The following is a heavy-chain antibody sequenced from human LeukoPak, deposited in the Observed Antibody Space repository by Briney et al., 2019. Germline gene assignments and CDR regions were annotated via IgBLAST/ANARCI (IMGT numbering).Heavy chain of an antibody. CDR3: ARDLSAVTTVTPTYYYYGMDV. Sequence: GGSLRLSCAASGFTVSSNYMSWVRQAPGKGLEWVSVIYSGGSTYYADSVKGRFTISRDNSKNTLYLQMNSLIAEDTAVYYCARDLSAVTTVTPTYYYYGMDVWGQGTTVTVSS. V-gene: IGHV3-66*01. CDR1: GFTVSSNY. D-gene: IGHD4-17*01. CDR2: IYSGGST. J-gene: IGHJ6*02.